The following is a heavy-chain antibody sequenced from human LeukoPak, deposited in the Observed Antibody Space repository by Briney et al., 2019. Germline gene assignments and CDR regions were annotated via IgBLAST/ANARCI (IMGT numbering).Heavy chain of an antibody. CDR1: GYTFTSYG. CDR2: ISAYNGNT. D-gene: IGHD2-2*01. J-gene: IGHJ4*02. CDR3: ARDGDYCSSTSCSFFDY. V-gene: IGHV1-18*01. Sequence: ASVKVSCKASGYTFTSYGISWVRQAPGQGLEWMGWISAYNGNTNYAQKLQGRVTMSTDTSTSTAYMELRSLRSDDTAVYYCARDGDYCSSTSCSFFDYWGQGTLVTDSS.